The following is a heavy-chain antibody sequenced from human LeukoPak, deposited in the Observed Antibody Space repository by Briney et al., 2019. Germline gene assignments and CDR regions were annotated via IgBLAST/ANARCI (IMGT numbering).Heavy chain of an antibody. D-gene: IGHD3-22*01. Sequence: GGSLRLSCAASGFSFSNYAMHWVRQAPGKGLEWVAVISYDGSNKYYADSVKGRFTISRDNSKNTLYLQMNSLRAEDTAVYYCATPKYYDSSGSPFDYRGQGTLVTVSS. V-gene: IGHV3-30-3*01. CDR3: ATPKYYDSSGSPFDY. J-gene: IGHJ4*02. CDR2: ISYDGSNK. CDR1: GFSFSNYA.